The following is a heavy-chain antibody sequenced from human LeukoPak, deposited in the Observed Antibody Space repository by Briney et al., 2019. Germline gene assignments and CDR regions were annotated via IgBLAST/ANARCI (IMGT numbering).Heavy chain of an antibody. V-gene: IGHV3-7*04. CDR2: IKEDGSEK. Sequence: PGGSLRLSCAASGFTFSSFWMIWVRHAPGKGLEWVANIKEDGSEKYYVDSVKGRFTISRDNARNSLYLQMNSLRAEDTAVFYCARVRRGYFDYWGQGTLVTVSS. CDR3: ARVRRGYFDY. CDR1: GFTFSSFW. J-gene: IGHJ4*02.